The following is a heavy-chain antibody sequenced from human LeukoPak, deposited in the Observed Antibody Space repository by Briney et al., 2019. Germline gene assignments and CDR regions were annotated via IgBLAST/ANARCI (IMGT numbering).Heavy chain of an antibody. CDR2: IWYDGSNK. V-gene: IGHV3-33*06. CDR3: AKERSGFNFDY. Sequence: GGSLRLSCAASGFTFSSYGMDWVRQAPGKGLEWVADIWYDGSNKYYAAPVKGRFTISRDNYKNTVYVQMNSLRAEDTAVYYCAKERSGFNFDYWGQGNLVTVSS. D-gene: IGHD1-1*01. J-gene: IGHJ4*02. CDR1: GFTFSSYG.